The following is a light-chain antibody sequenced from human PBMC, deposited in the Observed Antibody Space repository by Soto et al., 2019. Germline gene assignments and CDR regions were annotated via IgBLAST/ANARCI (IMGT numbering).Light chain of an antibody. V-gene: IGLV2-11*02. CDR2: DVS. Sequence: QSALTQPRSVSGSPGQSVTISGTGTSSYVGGYNYVSWYQQHPGKAPKLMIYDVSKRPSGVPDRFYGSKSCKTASLTISGLQAEDDADYYCFSYAGSYTSLSFGTGTTLTVL. CDR1: SSYVGGYNY. CDR3: FSYAGSYTSLS. J-gene: IGLJ1*01.